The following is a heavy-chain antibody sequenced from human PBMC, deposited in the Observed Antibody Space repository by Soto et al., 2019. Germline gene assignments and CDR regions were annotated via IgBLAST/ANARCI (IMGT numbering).Heavy chain of an antibody. CDR2: IYHSGNT. D-gene: IGHD1-7*01. Sequence: SETLSLTCTVSGGSISGSIYDWGWIRQPPGKGLEWIGTIYHSGNTYYNPSLKSRVTISVDTSKNQFFLKLNSVTAADTAVFYCARHRSVGTLYDALDIWGQGTMVTVSS. CDR3: ARHRSVGTLYDALDI. V-gene: IGHV4-39*01. CDR1: GGSISGSIYD. J-gene: IGHJ3*02.